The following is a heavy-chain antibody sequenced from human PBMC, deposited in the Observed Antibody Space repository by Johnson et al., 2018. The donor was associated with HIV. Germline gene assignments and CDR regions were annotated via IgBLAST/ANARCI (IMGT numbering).Heavy chain of an antibody. Sequence: QVQLVESGGALVQPGGSLRLSCAASGFTFSNFGMHWVRQAPGKGLEWVAVIWYDGSNKYYADSVKGRFTISRDNSKSTLYLQMNSLRAEDTAVYYCARLEELLRAFDIWGQGTMVTVSS. V-gene: IGHV3-33*01. D-gene: IGHD1-26*01. J-gene: IGHJ3*02. CDR3: ARLEELLRAFDI. CDR2: IWYDGSNK. CDR1: GFTFSNFG.